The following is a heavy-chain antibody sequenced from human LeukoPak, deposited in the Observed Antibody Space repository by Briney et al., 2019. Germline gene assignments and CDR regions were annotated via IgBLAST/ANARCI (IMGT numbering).Heavy chain of an antibody. J-gene: IGHJ4*02. CDR2: IYHTGRT. Sequence: SETLSLTCAVSGDSMTSNNWWSWVRQPLGKGLEWIGDIYHTGRTNYNPSLKSRVTISVDKSKKQFSLKLDSVTAADTAVYYCARGTEADGTFMFDFWGQGTLVTVSS. D-gene: IGHD5-24*01. CDR3: ARGTEADGTFMFDF. V-gene: IGHV4-4*02. CDR1: GDSMTSNNW.